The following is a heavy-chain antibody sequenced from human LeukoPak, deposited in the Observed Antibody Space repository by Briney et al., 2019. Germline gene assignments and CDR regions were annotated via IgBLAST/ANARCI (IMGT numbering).Heavy chain of an antibody. CDR1: GFTFSSYA. CDR3: ARDGPTSYYYDSGAFDI. V-gene: IGHV3-30-3*01. CDR2: ISYDGSNK. J-gene: IGHJ3*02. D-gene: IGHD3-22*01. Sequence: GGSLRLSCAASGFTFSSYAMHWVRQAPGKGLEWVAVISYDGSNKYYADSVKGRFTISRDNSKNTLYLQINSLRAEDTAMYYCARDGPTSYYYDSGAFDIWGQGTMVTVSS.